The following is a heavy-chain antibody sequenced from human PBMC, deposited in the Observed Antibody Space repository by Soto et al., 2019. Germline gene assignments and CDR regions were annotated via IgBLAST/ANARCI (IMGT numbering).Heavy chain of an antibody. Sequence: GASVKVSCKASGYTFTSYDINWVRQATGQGLEWMGWMNPNSGNTGYAQKFQGRVTMTRNTSISTAYMELSSLRSEDTAVYYCAIYCSSTSCYTGGMDVWGQGTTVTVSS. CDR2: MNPNSGNT. V-gene: IGHV1-8*01. CDR3: AIYCSSTSCYTGGMDV. CDR1: GYTFTSYD. J-gene: IGHJ6*02. D-gene: IGHD2-2*02.